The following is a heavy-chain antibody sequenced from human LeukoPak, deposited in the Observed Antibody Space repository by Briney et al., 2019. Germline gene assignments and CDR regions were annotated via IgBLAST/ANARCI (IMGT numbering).Heavy chain of an antibody. J-gene: IGHJ6*02. CDR3: VGDWCSGDACYPPGGLDV. V-gene: IGHV4-30-4*01. Sequence: SQTLSLTCTVSGVSISNGIYYWNWIRQPPGKGLEWIGYIHYSGSTYYNPSLKSRVTISVDTSENQFSLKLSSVTAADTAVYYRVGDWCSGDACYPPGGLDVWGQGTTVTVSS. CDR2: IHYSGST. CDR1: GVSISNGIYY. D-gene: IGHD2-15*01.